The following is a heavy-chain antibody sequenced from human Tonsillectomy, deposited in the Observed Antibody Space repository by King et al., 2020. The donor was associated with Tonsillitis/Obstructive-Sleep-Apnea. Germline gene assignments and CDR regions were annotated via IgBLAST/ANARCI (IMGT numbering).Heavy chain of an antibody. D-gene: IGHD4-17*01. CDR1: GGSISSSSYY. V-gene: IGHV4-39*01. Sequence: LQLQESGPGLVKPSETLSLTCTVSGGSISSSSYYWGWIRQPPGNGLEWIGSIDYSGSTYYNPSLKGRVTISVDTSKNQFSLKLSSVTAADTAVYYCARLGGDYLPEYWGQGTLVTVSS. CDR3: ARLGGDYLPEY. CDR2: IDYSGST. J-gene: IGHJ4*02.